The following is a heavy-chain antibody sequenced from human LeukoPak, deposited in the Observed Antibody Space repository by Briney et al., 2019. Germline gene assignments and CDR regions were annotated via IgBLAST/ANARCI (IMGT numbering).Heavy chain of an antibody. Sequence: GGSLRLSCAASGFTFSDYYMSWIRQAPGKGLEWVSYISSSGSTIYYADSVKGRFTVSRDNAKNSLYLQMNSLRAEDTAVYYCARDQLEQPGGDAFDIWGQGTMVTVSS. D-gene: IGHD1/OR15-1a*01. J-gene: IGHJ3*02. CDR3: ARDQLEQPGGDAFDI. CDR2: ISSSGSTI. V-gene: IGHV3-11*04. CDR1: GFTFSDYY.